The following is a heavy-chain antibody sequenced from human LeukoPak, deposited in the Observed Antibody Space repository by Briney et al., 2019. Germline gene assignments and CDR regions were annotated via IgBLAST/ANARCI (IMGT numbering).Heavy chain of an antibody. D-gene: IGHD3-3*01. V-gene: IGHV4-61*02. J-gene: IGHJ4*02. CDR1: GGSISSGSYY. CDR3: AREAYDFWSGYYDY. CDR2: IYSSGST. Sequence: SQTLSLTCTVSGGSISSGSYYWSWIRQPAGKGLEWIGRIYSSGSTNYNPSLKSRVTISVDASKNQFSLKLNSVSAADTAVYYCAREAYDFWSGYYDYWGQGTLVTVSS.